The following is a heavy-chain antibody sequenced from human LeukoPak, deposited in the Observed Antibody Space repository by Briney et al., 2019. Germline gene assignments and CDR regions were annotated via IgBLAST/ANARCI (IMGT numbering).Heavy chain of an antibody. V-gene: IGHV4-30-4*01. CDR3: ARDRNYYGSGSSGMDV. CDR1: GGSISSWDYY. J-gene: IGHJ6*04. Sequence: SETLSLTCTVSGGSISSWDYYWRWIRQPPGKGLEWIWYIYYSGSTYYNPSLKSRVTISVDTSKNQFSLKLSSVTAADTAVYYCARDRNYYGSGSSGMDVWGKGTTVTVSS. CDR2: IYYSGST. D-gene: IGHD3-10*01.